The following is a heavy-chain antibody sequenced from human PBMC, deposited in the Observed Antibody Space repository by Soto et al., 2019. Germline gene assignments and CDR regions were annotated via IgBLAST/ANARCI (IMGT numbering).Heavy chain of an antibody. V-gene: IGHV1-18*01. CDR1: GYTFTTYG. J-gene: IGHJ6*02. CDR3: ARQQWLYYYSGMDV. D-gene: IGHD6-19*01. Sequence: QVQLVQSGAEVKKPGASVKVSCKASGYTFTTYGISWVRQAPGQGLEWMGWISAYNGNTNYAQKIQGRVNMTTDPSTSTAYMERRSPRSDETAVYYCARQQWLYYYSGMDVWGQGPTFPVPS. CDR2: ISAYNGNT.